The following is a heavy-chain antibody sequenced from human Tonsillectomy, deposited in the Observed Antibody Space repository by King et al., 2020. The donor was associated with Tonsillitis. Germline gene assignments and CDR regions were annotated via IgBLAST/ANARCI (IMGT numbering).Heavy chain of an antibody. D-gene: IGHD6-13*01. V-gene: IGHV4-34*01. CDR3: ARGPEEEQQLVGDWFDP. J-gene: IGHJ5*02. Sequence: VQLQQWGAGLLKPSETLSLTCAVYGGSFSGYYWSWIRQPPGKGLEWFGEINHSGSTNYNPSLKIRVTISVDTSMNQFSLKMSSVTAADTAVYYCARGPEEEQQLVGDWFDPWGQGTLVTVSS. CDR1: GGSFSGYY. CDR2: INHSGST.